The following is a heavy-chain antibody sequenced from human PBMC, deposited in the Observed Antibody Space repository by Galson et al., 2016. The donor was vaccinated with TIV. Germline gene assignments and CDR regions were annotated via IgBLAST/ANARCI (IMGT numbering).Heavy chain of an antibody. CDR2: LRGDSYTK. D-gene: IGHD1-26*01. Sequence: SLRLSCAASGFSFADFAIHWVRHAPGKGLEWVSGLRGDSYTKDYADSVKGRFTISRDNAKNYLYLQMNSLRIEDTALYYCAKARRQSSGAPKDYYYGMDVWGQGTTATVSS. CDR1: GFSFADFA. V-gene: IGHV3-9*01. CDR3: AKARRQSSGAPKDYYYGMDV. J-gene: IGHJ6*02.